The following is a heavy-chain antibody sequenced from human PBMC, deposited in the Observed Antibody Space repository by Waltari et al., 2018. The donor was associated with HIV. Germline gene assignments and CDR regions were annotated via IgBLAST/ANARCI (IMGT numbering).Heavy chain of an antibody. CDR2: INSDGSST. CDR1: GFTFSDYR. CDR3: ASPAGKAY. J-gene: IGHJ4*02. Sequence: EVQLVESGGDLVQPGGSLGLSCAAPGFTFSDYRMHWVRQAPGKGLVWVSRINSDGSSTNYADSVKGRFTISRDNAKNTLYLQMNSLRVEDTAVYYCASPAGKAYWGQGSLVTVSS. V-gene: IGHV3-74*01. D-gene: IGHD3-10*01.